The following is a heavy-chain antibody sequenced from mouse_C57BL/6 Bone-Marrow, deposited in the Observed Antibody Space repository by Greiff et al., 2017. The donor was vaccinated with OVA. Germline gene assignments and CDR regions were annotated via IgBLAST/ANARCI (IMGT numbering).Heavy chain of an antibody. Sequence: VQLQQSGPGLVQPSQSLSITCTVSGFSFTSYGVHWVRQSPGKGLEWLGVIWRGGSTDYNAAYMSRLSITKDNSTSQVFFKMNSLQADDTAIYYCAKISRCYGSSYGYAMAYWGQGTSVTVSS. V-gene: IGHV2-5*01. D-gene: IGHD1-1*01. CDR2: IWRGGST. CDR1: GFSFTSYG. J-gene: IGHJ4*01. CDR3: AKISRCYGSSYGYAMAY.